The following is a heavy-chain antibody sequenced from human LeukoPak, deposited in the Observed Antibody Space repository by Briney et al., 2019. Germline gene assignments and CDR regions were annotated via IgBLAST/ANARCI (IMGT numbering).Heavy chain of an antibody. Sequence: GGSLRLSCVASGFTFSSYAMSWVRQAPGKGLEWVSSISGSGGSTYYADSVNGRFTISRDNSKNTLYLQMNSLRAEDTAVYYCAKDSRYGYRWDYDYWGQGTPVTVSS. J-gene: IGHJ4*02. CDR3: AKDSRYGYRWDYDY. V-gene: IGHV3-23*01. D-gene: IGHD5-18*01. CDR1: GFTFSSYA. CDR2: ISGSGGST.